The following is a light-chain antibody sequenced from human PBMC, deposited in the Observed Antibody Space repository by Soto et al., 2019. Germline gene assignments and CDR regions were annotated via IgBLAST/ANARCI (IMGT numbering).Light chain of an antibody. CDR1: SSDVGDYNY. CDR2: EVN. V-gene: IGLV2-14*01. Sequence: QSALTQPASVSGSPGQSITISCTRTSSDVGDYNYVSWYQQHPGKAPKLMIYEVNNRPSGVSNRFSGSKSGNTASLTISGLQAEDEADYYCSSYTSSSTYVFGTGTKLTVL. CDR3: SSYTSSSTYV. J-gene: IGLJ1*01.